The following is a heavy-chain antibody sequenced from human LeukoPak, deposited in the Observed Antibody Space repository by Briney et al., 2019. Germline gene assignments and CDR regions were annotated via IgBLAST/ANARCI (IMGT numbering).Heavy chain of an antibody. CDR2: IIPIFGTA. V-gene: IGHV1-69*05. Sequence: SVKVSCKASGGTFSSYAISWVRQAPGQGLEWMGGIIPIFGTANYAQKFQSRVTITTDESTSTAYMELSSLRSEGTAAYYCARDRIFGSSSSVAIDYWGQGTLVTVSS. J-gene: IGHJ4*02. CDR1: GGTFSSYA. D-gene: IGHD6-6*01. CDR3: ARDRIFGSSSSVAIDY.